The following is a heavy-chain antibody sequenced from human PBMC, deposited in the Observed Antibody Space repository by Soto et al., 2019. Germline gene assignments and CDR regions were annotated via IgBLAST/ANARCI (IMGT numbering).Heavy chain of an antibody. CDR2: IIPIFGTA. D-gene: IGHD5-18*01. V-gene: IGHV1-69*13. Sequence: VASVKVSCKASGGTFSSYAISWVRQAPGQGLEWMGGIIPIFGTANYAQKFQGRVTITADESTSTAYMELSSLRSEDTAVYYCAAVDTAMVEYYFDYWGQGTLVTVSS. CDR3: AAVDTAMVEYYFDY. J-gene: IGHJ4*02. CDR1: GGTFSSYA.